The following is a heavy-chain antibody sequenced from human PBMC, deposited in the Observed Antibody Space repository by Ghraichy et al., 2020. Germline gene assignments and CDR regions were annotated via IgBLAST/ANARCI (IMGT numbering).Heavy chain of an antibody. CDR2: ISSLGRST. CDR1: GFTFRSYA. J-gene: IGHJ4*02. Sequence: GGSLRLSCSASGFTFRSYAMHWVRQAPGKGLEYVSAISSLGRSTEYRESVLGRFTISRDNSKNMLYLQMSGLRVEDTAVYYCVKVADPKTTPGYFDHCGQGTLVTVSS. CDR3: VKVADPKTTPGYFDH. D-gene: IGHD6-19*01. V-gene: IGHV3-64D*06.